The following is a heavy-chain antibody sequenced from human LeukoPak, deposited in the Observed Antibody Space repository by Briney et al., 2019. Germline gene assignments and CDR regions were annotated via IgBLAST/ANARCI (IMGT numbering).Heavy chain of an antibody. J-gene: IGHJ4*02. CDR3: ARVGATTVTTEK. D-gene: IGHD4-17*01. Sequence: GGSLRLSCAASGFTFSSYSMNWVRQAPGKGLEWVSSISSSSSYIYYADSVKGRFTISSDNAKNSLYLQMNSLRAEDTAVYYCARVGATTVTTEKWGQGTLVTVSS. CDR2: ISSSSSYI. CDR1: GFTFSSYS. V-gene: IGHV3-21*01.